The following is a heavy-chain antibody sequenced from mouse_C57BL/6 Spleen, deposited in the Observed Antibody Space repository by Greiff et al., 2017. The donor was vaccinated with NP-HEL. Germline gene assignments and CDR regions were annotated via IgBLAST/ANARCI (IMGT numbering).Heavy chain of an antibody. D-gene: IGHD1-1*01. CDR2: ISGGGGNT. Sequence: EVQVVESGGGLVKPGGSLKLSCAASGFTFSSYTMSWVRQTPEKRLEWVATISGGGGNTYYPDSVKGRFTISRDNAKNTLYLQMSSLRSEDTALYYCARHWDSITTVVGYFDVWGTGTTVTVSS. CDR1: GFTFSSYT. J-gene: IGHJ1*03. CDR3: ARHWDSITTVVGYFDV. V-gene: IGHV5-9*01.